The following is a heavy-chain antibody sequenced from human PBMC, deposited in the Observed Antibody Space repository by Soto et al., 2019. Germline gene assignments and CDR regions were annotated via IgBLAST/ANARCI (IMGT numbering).Heavy chain of an antibody. Sequence: ITLKESGPTLGKPTQTLTLTCTFSGFSLNTGGVGVGWVRQPRGKAMEWLALIYWDDDERYRASLRSRLNITKDTINNQVVLTMTNMDPEDTATYYCVRNWRYYGGDYYDGMDAWGQGTTVTVSS. V-gene: IGHV2-5*02. CDR1: GFSLNTGGVG. CDR3: VRNWRYYGGDYYDGMDA. D-gene: IGHD3-10*01. CDR2: IYWDDDE. J-gene: IGHJ6*02.